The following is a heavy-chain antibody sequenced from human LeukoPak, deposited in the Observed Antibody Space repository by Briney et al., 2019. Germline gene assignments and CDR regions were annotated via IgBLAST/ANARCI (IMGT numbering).Heavy chain of an antibody. D-gene: IGHD1-26*01. CDR3: TRDMQGSRLYLVGSQND. J-gene: IGHJ4*02. CDR1: GFTFSSYE. CDR2: ITSSNSYI. V-gene: IGHV3-21*01. Sequence: GGSLRLSCAASGFTFSSYEMNWVRQAPGKGLEWVSSITSSNSYIYYADSVKGRFTISRDNAKNSLYLQINSLRAEDSALYYCTRDMQGSRLYLVGSQNDWGQGTLVTVSS.